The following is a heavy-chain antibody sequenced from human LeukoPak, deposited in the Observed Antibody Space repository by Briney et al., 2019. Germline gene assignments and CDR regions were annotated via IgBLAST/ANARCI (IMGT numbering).Heavy chain of an antibody. D-gene: IGHD3-16*01. J-gene: IGHJ1*01. Sequence: SETLSLTCAVYGGSFSGHYWSWIRQPPGKGLEWIGEINHSGSTNYNPTLKSRVSISVDTSKNQFSLKVSSVTAADTAVYYCASGMIPFQEWGQGTLVIVSS. V-gene: IGHV4-34*01. CDR3: ASGMIPFQE. CDR1: GGSFSGHY. CDR2: INHSGST.